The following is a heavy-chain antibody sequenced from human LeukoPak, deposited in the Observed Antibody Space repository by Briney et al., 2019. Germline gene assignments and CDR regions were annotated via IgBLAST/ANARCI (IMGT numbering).Heavy chain of an antibody. CDR3: ARVRNYYDSSGYPSYYFDY. Sequence: ASVKVSCKASGYTFTGYYMHWVRQAPGQGLEWMGWINPNSGGTNYAQKIQGRVTMTRDTSISTAYMELSRLRSDDTAVYYCARVRNYYDSSGYPSYYFDYWGQGTLVTVSS. D-gene: IGHD3-22*01. J-gene: IGHJ4*02. CDR2: INPNSGGT. V-gene: IGHV1-2*02. CDR1: GYTFTGYY.